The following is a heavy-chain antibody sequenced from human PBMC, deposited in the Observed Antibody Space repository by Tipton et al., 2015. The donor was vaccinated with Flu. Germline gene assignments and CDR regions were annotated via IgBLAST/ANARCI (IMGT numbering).Heavy chain of an antibody. CDR2: INHSGST. J-gene: IGHJ3*02. CDR3: ASQCSSSWYAAFDN. D-gene: IGHD6-13*01. CDR1: GGSFSGYY. Sequence: TLSLTCAVYGGSFSGYYWSWIRQPPGKGLEWFGEINHSGSTNYNPSLKSRVTISVDTSKNQFSLKLSSVTAADTAVYYCASQCSSSWYAAFDNWGQGTMVTVSS. V-gene: IGHV4-34*01.